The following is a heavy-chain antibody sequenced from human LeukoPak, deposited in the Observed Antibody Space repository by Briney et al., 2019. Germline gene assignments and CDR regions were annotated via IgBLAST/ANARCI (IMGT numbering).Heavy chain of an antibody. CDR2: IYYSGST. J-gene: IGHJ3*02. V-gene: IGHV4-31*03. Sequence: SETLSLTCTVPGGSISSGGYYWSWIRQHPGKGLEWIGYIYYSGSTYYNPSLKSRVTISVDTSKNQFSLKLSSVTAADTAVYYCARVQGPAASKGAFDIWGQGTMVTVSS. CDR3: ARVQGPAASKGAFDI. D-gene: IGHD2-2*01. CDR1: GGSISSGGYY.